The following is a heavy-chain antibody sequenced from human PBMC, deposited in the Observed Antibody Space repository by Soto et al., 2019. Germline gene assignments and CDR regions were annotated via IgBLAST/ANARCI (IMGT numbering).Heavy chain of an antibody. Sequence: EALVKVSCNGSGNTFTSYCSSCVLQAPGQGLDWXGWISAYTGNRNKAYKLQCRATITTDTSTSTAYMGLRSMRSDDTAVYYCARALPARGCRSTSCDMPYYGMDVWGQGSTVTVSS. CDR2: ISAYTGNR. V-gene: IGHV1-18*04. D-gene: IGHD2-2*02. J-gene: IGHJ6*02. CDR3: ARALPARGCRSTSCDMPYYGMDV. CDR1: GNTFTSYC.